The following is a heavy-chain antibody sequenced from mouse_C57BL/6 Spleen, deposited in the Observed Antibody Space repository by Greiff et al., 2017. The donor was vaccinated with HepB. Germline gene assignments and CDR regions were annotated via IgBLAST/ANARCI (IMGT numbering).Heavy chain of an antibody. CDR1: GYTFSSSW. V-gene: IGHV1-82*01. CDR3: ATYYDYDPGMDY. Sequence: QVQLQQSGPELVKPGASVKISCKASGYTFSSSWMNWVKQRPGKGLEWIGRIYPGDGDTNYNGKFKGKATLTADKSSSTAYMQLSSLTSEDSAVYFCATYYDYDPGMDYWGQGTSVTVSS. D-gene: IGHD2-4*01. J-gene: IGHJ4*01. CDR2: IYPGDGDT.